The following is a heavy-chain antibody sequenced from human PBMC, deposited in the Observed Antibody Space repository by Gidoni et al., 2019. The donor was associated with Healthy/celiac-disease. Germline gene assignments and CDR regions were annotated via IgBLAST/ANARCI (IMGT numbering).Heavy chain of an antibody. D-gene: IGHD6-13*01. J-gene: IGHJ2*01. Sequence: EVQLVESGGGLVQPGGSLRLSCAASGFTFSSDDMHWVRQATGKGLEWVSAIGTAGDPYYPGSVKGRFTISRENAKNSLYLQMNSLRAGDTAVYYCAREGVFSSWYESGYFDLWGRGTLVTVSS. CDR2: IGTAGDP. CDR3: AREGVFSSWYESGYFDL. CDR1: GFTFSSDD. V-gene: IGHV3-13*05.